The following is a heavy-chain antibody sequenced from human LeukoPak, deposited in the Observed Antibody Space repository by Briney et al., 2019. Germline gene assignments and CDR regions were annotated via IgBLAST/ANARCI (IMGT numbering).Heavy chain of an antibody. J-gene: IGHJ6*02. CDR2: IIPIFGIA. CDR3: ARIGYCSGGSCYSHYYYGMDV. Sequence: ASVKVSCKASGGTFSSYAISWVRQAPGQGLEWMGRIIPIFGIANYAQKFQGRVTITADKSTSTAYMEPSSLRSEDTAVYYCARIGYCSGGSCYSHYYYGMDVWGQGTTVTVSS. V-gene: IGHV1-69*04. D-gene: IGHD2-15*01. CDR1: GGTFSSYA.